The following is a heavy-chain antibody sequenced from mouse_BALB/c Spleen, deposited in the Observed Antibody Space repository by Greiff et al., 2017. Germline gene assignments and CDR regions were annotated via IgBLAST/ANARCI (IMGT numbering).Heavy chain of an antibody. CDR1: GFTFSSYG. Sequence: DVMLVESGGGLVQPGGSLKLSCAASGFTFSSYGMSWVRQTPDKRLELVATINSNGGSTYYPDSVKGRFTISRDNAKNTLYLQMSSLKSEDTAMYYCATAPMDYWGQGTSGTVSS. CDR3: ATAPMDY. V-gene: IGHV5-6-3*01. CDR2: INSNGGST. J-gene: IGHJ4*01.